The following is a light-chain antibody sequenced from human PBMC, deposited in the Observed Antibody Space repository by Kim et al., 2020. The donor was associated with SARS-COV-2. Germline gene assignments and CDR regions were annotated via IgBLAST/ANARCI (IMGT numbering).Light chain of an antibody. CDR2: DAS. V-gene: IGKV3-20*01. CDR3: QYYHSSPYT. J-gene: IGKJ2*01. Sequence: EIVLTQSPGTLSLSPGERATLSCRANQSLSSRHLAWYQQKPGQSPRILIYDASSRATGIPDRFSGSGSGTDFTLTISRLEPEDFAVYFCQYYHSSPYTFGQGTKLEI. CDR1: QSLSSRH.